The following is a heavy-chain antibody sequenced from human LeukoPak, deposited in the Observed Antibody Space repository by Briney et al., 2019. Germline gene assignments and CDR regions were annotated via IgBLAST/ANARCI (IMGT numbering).Heavy chain of an antibody. CDR3: AREGLYGTTVRYFDY. D-gene: IGHD1-7*01. V-gene: IGHV1-69*05. J-gene: IGHJ4*02. CDR2: IIPIFGTA. CDR1: GGTFSSYA. Sequence: SVKVSCEASGGTFSSYAISWVRQAPGQGLEWMGGIIPIFGTANYAQKFQGRVTITTDESTSTAYMELSSLRSEDTAVYYCAREGLYGTTVRYFDYWGQGTLVTVSS.